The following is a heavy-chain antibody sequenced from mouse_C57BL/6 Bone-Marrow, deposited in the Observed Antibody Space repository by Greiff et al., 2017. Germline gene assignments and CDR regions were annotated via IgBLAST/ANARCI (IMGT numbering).Heavy chain of an antibody. J-gene: IGHJ3*01. CDR3: GRDGVDYEGFAY. D-gene: IGHD1-1*01. CDR1: GFTFTDYY. CDR2: IRNKANGYTT. V-gene: IGHV7-3*01. Sequence: ELQLVESGGGLVQPGGSLSLSCAASGFTFTDYYLSWVRQPPGKALEWLGFIRNKANGYTTEYSASVKGRFTISRDNSQSILYLQMNALRAEDSATYYGGRDGVDYEGFAYWGQGTLVTVSA.